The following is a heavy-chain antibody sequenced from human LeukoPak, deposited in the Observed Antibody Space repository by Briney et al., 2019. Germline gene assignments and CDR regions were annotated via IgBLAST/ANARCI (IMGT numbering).Heavy chain of an antibody. D-gene: IGHD5-12*01. CDR3: TTGNSGYDLGYYYYGMDV. CDR2: IKSKTDGGTT. CDR1: GFTFSNAW. Sequence: GGSLRLSCAASGFTFSNAWMSWVRQAPGQGLEWVGRIKSKTDGGTTDYAAHVKGRFTISRDDSKNTLYLQMNSLKTEDTAVYYCTTGNSGYDLGYYYYGMDVWGQGTTVTVSS. J-gene: IGHJ6*02. V-gene: IGHV3-15*01.